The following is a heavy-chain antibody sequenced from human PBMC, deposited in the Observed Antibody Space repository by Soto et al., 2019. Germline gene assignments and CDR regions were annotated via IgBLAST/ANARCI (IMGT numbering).Heavy chain of an antibody. CDR2: ISGDGSST. J-gene: IGHJ4*02. Sequence: GGSLRLSCAASGFTFNTYWMDWVRQAPGKGLVWVSRISGDGSSTTYADSVKGRFTVSRDNAKNTLYLQMNSLTAEDTAVYHCARVRSGCNEYWGQGTLVTVSS. V-gene: IGHV3-74*01. CDR1: GFTFNTYW. D-gene: IGHD6-19*01. CDR3: ARVRSGCNEY.